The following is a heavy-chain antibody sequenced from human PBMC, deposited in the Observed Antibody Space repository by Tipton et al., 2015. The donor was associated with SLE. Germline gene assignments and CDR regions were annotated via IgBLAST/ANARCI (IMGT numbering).Heavy chain of an antibody. J-gene: IGHJ5*02. CDR2: IYHSGST. CDR3: ARDSGDAYNWFDP. V-gene: IGHV4-4*02. Sequence: TLSLTCAVSNGPISSSNSWSWVRQPPGKGLEWIGEIYHSGSTNYNPSLKSRVTISVDKSKNQFSLKLTSVTAADTAVYYCARDSGDAYNWFDPWGQGTLVTVSS. CDR1: NGPISSSNS. D-gene: IGHD4-17*01.